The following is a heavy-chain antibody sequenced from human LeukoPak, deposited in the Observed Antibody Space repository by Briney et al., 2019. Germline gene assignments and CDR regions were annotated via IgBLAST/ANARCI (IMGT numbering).Heavy chain of an antibody. V-gene: IGHV4-34*01. Sequence: SETLSLTCAVYGGSFSGYYWSWIRQPPGKGLEWIGEINHNGSTNYNPSLKSRVTISVDTSKNQFSLKLSSVTAADTAVYYCARRAHSNYPYYYYYMDVWGKGTTVTVSS. D-gene: IGHD4-11*01. CDR2: INHNGST. CDR3: ARRAHSNYPYYYYYMDV. CDR1: GGSFSGYY. J-gene: IGHJ6*03.